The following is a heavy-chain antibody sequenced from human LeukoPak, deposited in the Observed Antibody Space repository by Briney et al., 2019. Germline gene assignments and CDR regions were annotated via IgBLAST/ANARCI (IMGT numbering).Heavy chain of an antibody. CDR2: ISSSSSYI. CDR1: GFTFSSYS. D-gene: IGHD1-26*01. CDR3: AKDIARGELLAEYFQH. J-gene: IGHJ1*01. Sequence: GGSLRLSCAASGFTFSSYSMNWVRQAPGKGLEWVSSISSSSSYIYYADSVKGRFTISRDNAKNSLYLQMNSLRTEDTALYYCAKDIARGELLAEYFQHWGQGTLVTVSS. V-gene: IGHV3-21*04.